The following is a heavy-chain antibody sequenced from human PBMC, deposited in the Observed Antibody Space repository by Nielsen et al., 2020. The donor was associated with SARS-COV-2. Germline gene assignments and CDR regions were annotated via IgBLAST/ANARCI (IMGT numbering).Heavy chain of an antibody. CDR3: ARALGYSSGWYYFDH. J-gene: IGHJ4*02. D-gene: IGHD6-19*01. CDR2: ISAYNGNT. V-gene: IGHV1-18*01. Sequence: ASVKVSCKASGYTFTSYGISWVRQAPGQGLEWMGWISAYNGNTNYAQKLQGRVTMTTDTSTSTAYMELSSLRSEDTAVYYCARALGYSSGWYYFDHWGQGTLVTVSS. CDR1: GYTFTSYG.